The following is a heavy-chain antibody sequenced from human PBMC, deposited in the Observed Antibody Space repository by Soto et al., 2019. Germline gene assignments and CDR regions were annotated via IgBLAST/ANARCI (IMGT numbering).Heavy chain of an antibody. Sequence: QVQLQESGPGLVKSSGTLSLTCAVSSGSISSSSWYSWVRQPPGKGLEWMGEIHHSGTTYCNPALASRLSISLDAPRNQFSLRLSSVTAADTAVYYCAGQGDSSYTWTYWCQGTLVTVS. CDR3: AGQGDSSYTWTY. J-gene: IGHJ4*02. V-gene: IGHV4-4*02. CDR2: IHHSGTT. CDR1: SGSISSSSW. D-gene: IGHD1-1*01.